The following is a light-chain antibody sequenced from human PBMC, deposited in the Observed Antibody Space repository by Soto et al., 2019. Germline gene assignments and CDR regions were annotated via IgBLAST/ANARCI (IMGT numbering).Light chain of an antibody. CDR3: NAYYTSYPHD. CDR1: KNDVGGFNR. CDR2: DVS. V-gene: IGLV2-18*02. Sequence: QSGLAQPPSVSGAPGQSVAISCTGTKNDVGGFNRVSWYRQAPGTAPKLIIYDVSDRPSGVPDRFSGSKSGNTASLTISGLQAEDEADYDCNAYYTSYPHDFRTGTMVT. J-gene: IGLJ1*01.